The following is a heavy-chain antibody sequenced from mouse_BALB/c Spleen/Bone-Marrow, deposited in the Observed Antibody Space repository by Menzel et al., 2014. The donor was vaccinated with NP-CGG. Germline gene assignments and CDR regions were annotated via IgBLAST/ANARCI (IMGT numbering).Heavy chain of an antibody. J-gene: IGHJ1*01. V-gene: IGHV1S130*01. CDR1: GYTFTSSW. D-gene: IGHD1-2*01. Sequence: VQLQQSGSVLVRPGASVKLSCKASGYTFTSSWMHWAKQRPGQGLEWIGEIHPNSGNTNYNEKFKGKATLTVDTSSSTAYVDLSSLTSEDSAVYCCARSTTTTYFDVWGAGTTVTVSS. CDR3: ARSTTTTYFDV. CDR2: IHPNSGNT.